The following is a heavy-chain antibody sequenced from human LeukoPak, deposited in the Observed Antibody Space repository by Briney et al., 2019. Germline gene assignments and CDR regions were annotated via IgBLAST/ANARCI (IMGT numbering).Heavy chain of an antibody. V-gene: IGHV1-18*01. D-gene: IGHD1-14*01. CDR1: GYTFTSYG. J-gene: IGHJ3*02. Sequence: GASVKVSCKASGYTFTSYGISWVRQAPGQGLEWMGWISAYNGNTNYAQKLQGRVTMTTDTSTSTAYMELSRLRSDDTAVYYCAREGPANHSNFHAFDIWGQGTMVTVSS. CDR2: ISAYNGNT. CDR3: AREGPANHSNFHAFDI.